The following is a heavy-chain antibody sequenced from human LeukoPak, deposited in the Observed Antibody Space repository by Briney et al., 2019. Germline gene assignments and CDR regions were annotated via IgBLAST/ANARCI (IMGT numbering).Heavy chain of an antibody. D-gene: IGHD1-26*01. V-gene: IGHV3-30*02. Sequence: GGSPRLSCAASGFTFSSYGMHWVRQAPGKGLEWVAFIRYDGSNKYYADSVKGRFTISRDNSKNTLYLQMNSLRAEDTAVYYCAKESSGSLRLLFDYWGQGTLVTVSS. CDR3: AKESSGSLRLLFDY. J-gene: IGHJ4*02. CDR2: IRYDGSNK. CDR1: GFTFSSYG.